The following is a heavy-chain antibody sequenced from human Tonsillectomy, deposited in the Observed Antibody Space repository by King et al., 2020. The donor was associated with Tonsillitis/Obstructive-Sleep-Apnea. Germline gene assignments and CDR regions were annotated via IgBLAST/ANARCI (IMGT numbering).Heavy chain of an antibody. D-gene: IGHD2/OR15-2a*01. CDR2: ISAYNGDT. V-gene: IGHV1-18*01. CDR3: ARQPLRGNRIDYYYYYMDV. Sequence: QLVQSGVEVKKPGASVKVSCKASGYTFTSYGINWVRQAPGQGLEWMGWISAYNGDTNYAQNLQGRVTMTTDTSTSTAYMELRSLRSDDTAVYYCARQPLRGNRIDYYYYYMDVWGKGTTVTVSS. J-gene: IGHJ6*03. CDR1: GYTFTSYG.